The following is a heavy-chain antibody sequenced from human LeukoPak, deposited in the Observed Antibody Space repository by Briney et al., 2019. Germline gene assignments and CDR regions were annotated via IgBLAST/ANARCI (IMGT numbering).Heavy chain of an antibody. CDR1: GYSFSSYW. CDR2: IYPGDSDT. V-gene: IGHV5-51*01. D-gene: IGHD6-13*01. J-gene: IGHJ3*02. CDR3: ARHNAWGYSSSLDAFHI. Sequence: GESLKISCKNSGYSFSSYWIVWVRQMPGKGLECMGIIYPGDSDTRYSPSFQGQVTISADKSISTAYLQWSSLKASDTAMYYCARHNAWGYSSSLDAFHIWGQGTMVTVSS.